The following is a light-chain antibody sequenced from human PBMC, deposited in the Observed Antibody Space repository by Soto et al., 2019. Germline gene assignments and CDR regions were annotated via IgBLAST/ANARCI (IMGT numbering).Light chain of an antibody. CDR3: QQRSSWPRT. V-gene: IGKV3-11*01. CDR1: QSVSSY. CDR2: GAS. Sequence: EIVLTQSPATLSLSPGERATLSCRASQSVSSYLAWYQQKPGQDPRLLIYGASNRATGIPARFSGSGSGTDFTLTISSLEPEDFAVYYCQQRSSWPRTFGQGTKVEI. J-gene: IGKJ1*01.